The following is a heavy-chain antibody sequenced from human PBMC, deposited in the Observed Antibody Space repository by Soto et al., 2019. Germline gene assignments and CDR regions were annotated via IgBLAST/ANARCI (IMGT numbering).Heavy chain of an antibody. J-gene: IGHJ4*02. D-gene: IGHD2-2*01. Sequence: ASVKVSCKASGYTFTSYGISWVRQAPGQGLEWMGWISAYNGNTNYAQKLQGRVTMTTDTSTSTAYMELRSLRSDDTAVYYCARETAIVVVPAARTFDYWGQGTLVTVSS. CDR2: ISAYNGNT. V-gene: IGHV1-18*01. CDR3: ARETAIVVVPAARTFDY. CDR1: GYTFTSYG.